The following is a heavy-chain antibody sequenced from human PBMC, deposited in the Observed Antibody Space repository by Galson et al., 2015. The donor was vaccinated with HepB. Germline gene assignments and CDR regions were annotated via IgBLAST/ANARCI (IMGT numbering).Heavy chain of an antibody. V-gene: IGHV3-48*04. D-gene: IGHD4-17*01. CDR2: ISSSSSTI. J-gene: IGHJ6*02. CDR1: GFTFSSYS. Sequence: SLRLSCAASGFTFSSYSMNWVRQAPGKGLEWVSYISSSSSTIYYADSVKGRFTISRDNAKNSLYLQMNSLRAEDTAVYYCARDSNDYGHNNYYYGMDVWGQGTTVTVSS. CDR3: ARDSNDYGHNNYYYGMDV.